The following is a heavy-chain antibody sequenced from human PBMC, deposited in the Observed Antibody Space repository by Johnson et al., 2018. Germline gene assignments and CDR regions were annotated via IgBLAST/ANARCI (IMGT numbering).Heavy chain of an antibody. CDR3: ARDTYSGYGAYYYYMDV. D-gene: IGHD5-12*01. Sequence: QVQLVQSGGGVVQPGRSLRLSCAASGFTFSSYAMHWVRQAPGKGLEWVAVISYDGSNKYYADSVKGRFTISSENSKNTLYLQMNSLRAEDTAVYYCARDTYSGYGAYYYYMDVWGKGTTVTVSS. CDR2: ISYDGSNK. V-gene: IGHV3-30-3*01. J-gene: IGHJ6*03. CDR1: GFTFSSYA.